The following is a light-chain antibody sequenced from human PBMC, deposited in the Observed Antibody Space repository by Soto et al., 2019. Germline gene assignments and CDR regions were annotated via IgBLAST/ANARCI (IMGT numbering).Light chain of an antibody. CDR1: QSLLHSNGYNY. Sequence: DIVMTQSPLSLPVTPGEPASISCRSSQSLLHSNGYNYLDWYLQKPGQSPQLLIYLVSIRASGVPDRFSGSGSGTDFTLKISRVEAEDVGVYYCMQALQTPTFGGGTKVEIK. CDR3: MQALQTPT. V-gene: IGKV2-28*01. J-gene: IGKJ4*01. CDR2: LVS.